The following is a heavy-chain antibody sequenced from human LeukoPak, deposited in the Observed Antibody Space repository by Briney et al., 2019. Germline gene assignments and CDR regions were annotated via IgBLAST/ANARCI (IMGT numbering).Heavy chain of an antibody. Sequence: NPSETLSLTCTVSGGSISSSSYYWGWIRQPPGKGLEWLGSIYYSGSTYYNPSFKSRVTISVDTSKNQFSLKLSSVTAADTAVYYCARRRGLRRLGVPGYFDLWGRGTLVTVSS. V-gene: IGHV4-39*07. J-gene: IGHJ2*01. CDR1: GGSISSSSYY. CDR3: ARRRGLRRLGVPGYFDL. CDR2: IYYSGST. D-gene: IGHD3-16*01.